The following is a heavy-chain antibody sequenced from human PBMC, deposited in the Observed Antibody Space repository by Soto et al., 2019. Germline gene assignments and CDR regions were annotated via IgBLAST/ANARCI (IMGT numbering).Heavy chain of an antibody. CDR3: ARVDYYDSSGYTETKGYYYYGMDV. V-gene: IGHV1-18*01. CDR2: ISAYNGNT. Sequence: ASVKVSCKASGYTFTSDGISWVRQAPGQGLEWMGWISAYNGNTNYAQKLQGRVTMTTDTSTSTAYMELRSLRSDDTAVYYCARVDYYDSSGYTETKGYYYYGMDVWGQGTTVTVSS. D-gene: IGHD3-22*01. CDR1: GYTFTSDG. J-gene: IGHJ6*02.